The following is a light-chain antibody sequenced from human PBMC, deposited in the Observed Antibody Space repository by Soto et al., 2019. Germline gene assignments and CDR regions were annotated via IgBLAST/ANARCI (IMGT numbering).Light chain of an antibody. J-gene: IGKJ2*01. Sequence: DIHMTQSPSTLSASVGDTVTITCRASQDVSQWLAWYQERPGKPPKLLIYKASSLERGVPSRFRGRGSETEFTLTIRDLQPDDFATYYCQHYDSYPYTFGQGTRLEIK. CDR2: KAS. V-gene: IGKV1-5*03. CDR3: QHYDSYPYT. CDR1: QDVSQW.